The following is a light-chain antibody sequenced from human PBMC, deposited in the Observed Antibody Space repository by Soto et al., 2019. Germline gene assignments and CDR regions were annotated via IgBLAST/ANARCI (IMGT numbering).Light chain of an antibody. Sequence: EIMLAQSPGTLSLYPRDRATLSCMASQRISISYLAWYQQRPGQAPSLLIYGTSSRAPGIPDRFSGSGSGTNFTLTISRLEPEDFAVYYCQQYGGSPWTFGQGTKVDI. CDR2: GTS. J-gene: IGKJ1*01. CDR3: QQYGGSPWT. V-gene: IGKV3-20*01. CDR1: QRISISY.